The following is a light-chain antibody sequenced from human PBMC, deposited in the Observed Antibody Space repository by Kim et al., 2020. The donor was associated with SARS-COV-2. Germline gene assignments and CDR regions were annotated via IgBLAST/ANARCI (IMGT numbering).Light chain of an antibody. V-gene: IGLV1-44*01. Sequence: GQRVTISCSGSSSNVGLHFVNWYQQLPGTAPKVFIYNDNQRPSGVPDRFSGSRSGTSASLAISALQSEDEADYYCATWDVSLNGWVFGGGTQLTVL. CDR1: SSNVGLHF. CDR2: NDN. CDR3: ATWDVSLNGWV. J-gene: IGLJ3*02.